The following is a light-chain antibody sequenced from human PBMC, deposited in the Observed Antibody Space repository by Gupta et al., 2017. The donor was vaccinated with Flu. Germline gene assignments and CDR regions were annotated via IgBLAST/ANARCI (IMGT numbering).Light chain of an antibody. CDR2: DVS. CDR3: ISLTNIPSYF. J-gene: IGLJ1*01. Sequence: WYQQHPGKAPTLMIYDVSNRPSGVSNRFSGSQSGNPASLTISGLPAEDEADYYCISLTNIPSYFFGTGTKVTVL. V-gene: IGLV2-14*04.